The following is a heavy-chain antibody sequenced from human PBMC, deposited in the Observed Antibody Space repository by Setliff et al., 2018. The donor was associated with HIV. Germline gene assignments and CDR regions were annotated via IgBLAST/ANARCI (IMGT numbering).Heavy chain of an antibody. CDR3: AKQYSMYYYYYMDV. D-gene: IGHD6-6*01. V-gene: IGHV3-7*01. CDR1: GFTFSNYW. Sequence: GGSLRLSCEASGFTFSNYWMTWVRQAPGKGLEWVANTKQDGNEKYYVDSVKGRFTISRDNAKNSLYLQMNSLRAEDTAIYYCAKQYSMYYYYYMDVWGKGTTVTVSS. J-gene: IGHJ6*03. CDR2: TKQDGNEK.